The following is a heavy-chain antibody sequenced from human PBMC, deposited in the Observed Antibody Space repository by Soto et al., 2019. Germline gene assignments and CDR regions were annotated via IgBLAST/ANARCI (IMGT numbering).Heavy chain of an antibody. D-gene: IGHD2-2*01. CDR3: ARDRPSPYCSSTSYSSYFDY. J-gene: IGHJ4*02. Sequence: GGSLRLSCAASGFTFSTYAMQWVRQAPGKGLEWVAVISYDGSNKYYADSVKGRFTISRDNSKNTLYLQMNSLRAEDTAVYYCARDRPSPYCSSTSYSSYFDYWGQGTLVTVSS. CDR1: GFTFSTYA. CDR2: ISYDGSNK. V-gene: IGHV3-30-3*01.